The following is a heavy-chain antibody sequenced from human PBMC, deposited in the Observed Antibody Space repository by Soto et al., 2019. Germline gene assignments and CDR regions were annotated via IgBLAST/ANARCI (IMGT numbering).Heavy chain of an antibody. Sequence: PGGSLRLSCAASGFTFSSYAMHWVRQAPGKGLEWVAVISYDGSNKYYADSVKGRFTISRDNSKNTLYLQMNSLRAEDTAVYYCARQWLDYYFDYWGRXTLVTVSS. CDR3: ARQWLDYYFDY. CDR2: ISYDGSNK. J-gene: IGHJ4*02. CDR1: GFTFSSYA. D-gene: IGHD6-19*01. V-gene: IGHV3-30-3*01.